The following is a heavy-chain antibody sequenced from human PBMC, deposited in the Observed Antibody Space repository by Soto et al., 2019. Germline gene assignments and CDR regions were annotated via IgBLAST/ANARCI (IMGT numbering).Heavy chain of an antibody. D-gene: IGHD3-22*01. J-gene: IGHJ4*02. CDR3: ARPIGALSTTDFTY. Sequence: SPSFQGQVTISADKSISTAYLQWSSLKASDTAMYYCARPIGALSTTDFTYWGQGTLVTVSS. V-gene: IGHV5-51*01.